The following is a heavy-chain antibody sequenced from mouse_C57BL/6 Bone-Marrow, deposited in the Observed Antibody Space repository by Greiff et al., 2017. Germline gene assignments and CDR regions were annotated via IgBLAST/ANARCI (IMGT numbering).Heavy chain of an antibody. D-gene: IGHD1-1*01. Sequence: QVTLKECGPGILQSSQTLSLTCSFSGFSLSTSGMGVSWIRQPSGKGLEWLAHIYWDDDKRYNPSLKSRLTISKDTARNLVFLKFTSVDTADTATSYVARVRNYYGSSYLDYWGQGTTLTVSS. J-gene: IGHJ2*01. CDR3: ARVRNYYGSSYLDY. CDR2: IYWDDDK. V-gene: IGHV8-12*01. CDR1: GFSLSTSGMG.